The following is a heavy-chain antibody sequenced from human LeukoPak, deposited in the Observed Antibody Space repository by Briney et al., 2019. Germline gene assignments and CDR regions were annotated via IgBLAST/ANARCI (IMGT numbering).Heavy chain of an antibody. V-gene: IGHV3-74*01. CDR3: ARDRGSSCLDV. D-gene: IGHD6-13*01. CDR1: GFTFSSYW. J-gene: IGHJ6*04. CDR2: INSVGSST. Sequence: GGSLRLSCAASGFTFSSYWMYWVRQAPGKGLVWVSRINSVGSSTSYADSVKGRFTISRDNAKNTLYLQMNSLRAEDTAVYYCARDRGSSCLDVWGKGTTVTVSS.